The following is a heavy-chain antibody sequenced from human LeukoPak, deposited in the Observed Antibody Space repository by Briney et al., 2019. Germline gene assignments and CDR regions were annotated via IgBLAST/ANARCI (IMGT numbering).Heavy chain of an antibody. J-gene: IGHJ4*02. Sequence: GGSLRLSCAASGFTFSSYSMNLVRQAPGKGLEWVSSISSSSSYMYYADSVKGRFTISRDNAKNSLYLQMNSLRAEDTAVYYCARDSDIVVVPAAPDYWGQGTLVTVSS. V-gene: IGHV3-21*01. D-gene: IGHD2-2*01. CDR2: ISSSSSYM. CDR1: GFTFSSYS. CDR3: ARDSDIVVVPAAPDY.